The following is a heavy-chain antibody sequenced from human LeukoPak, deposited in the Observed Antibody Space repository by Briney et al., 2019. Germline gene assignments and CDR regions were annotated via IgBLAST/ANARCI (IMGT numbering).Heavy chain of an antibody. CDR3: ARNDYSNGWFDP. CDR1: GGSISRYY. CDR2: IYYSGST. J-gene: IGHJ5*02. D-gene: IGHD4-11*01. V-gene: IGHV4-59*01. Sequence: SETLSLTCTVSGGSISRYYWSWIRQPPGKGLEWIGYIYYSGSTNYNPSLKSRVTISVDTSKNQFSLKLSSVTAADTAVYYCARNDYSNGWFDPWGQGTLVTVSS.